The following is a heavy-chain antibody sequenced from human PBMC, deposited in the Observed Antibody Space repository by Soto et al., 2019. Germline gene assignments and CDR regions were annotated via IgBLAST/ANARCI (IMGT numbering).Heavy chain of an antibody. V-gene: IGHV3-30*18. CDR3: VKDRIGLTTMRYYFEY. J-gene: IGHJ4*02. CDR2: ISHDGKKQ. Sequence: HPGGSLRLSCAASGFTFRSYEMNWVRQAPGKGLEWVAVISHDGKKQVYADSVKGRFTISRDNSKNTVDLQMNSLRADDTALYYCVKDRIGLTTMRYYFEYWGPGALVTVSS. CDR1: GFTFRSYE. D-gene: IGHD4-17*01.